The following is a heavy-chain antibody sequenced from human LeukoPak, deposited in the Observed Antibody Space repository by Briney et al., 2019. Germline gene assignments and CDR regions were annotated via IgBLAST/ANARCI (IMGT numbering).Heavy chain of an antibody. J-gene: IGHJ5*02. CDR1: GGSFSGYY. V-gene: IGHV4-34*01. Sequence: SETLSLTCAVYGGSFSGYYWRWIRQPPGKGLEWIGEINHSGSTNYNLSLKSRVTISVDTSKNQFSLKLSSVTAADTAVYYCATLMGNDRLDPWGQGTLVTVSS. CDR2: INHSGST. D-gene: IGHD3-9*01. CDR3: ATLMGNDRLDP.